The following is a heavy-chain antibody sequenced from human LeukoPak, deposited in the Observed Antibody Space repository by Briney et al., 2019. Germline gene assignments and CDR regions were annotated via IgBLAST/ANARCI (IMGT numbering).Heavy chain of an antibody. CDR3: ARYSSSPSKAFDI. CDR1: GFTFSDYY. V-gene: IGHV3-11*04. J-gene: IGHJ3*02. CDR2: ISGRGDTI. Sequence: PGGSLRLSCAASGFTFSDYYMSWIRQAPGKGLEWVSYISGRGDTIFYADSVKGRFTISRDNAKNSLYLQMNSLRAEDTAVYYCARYSSSPSKAFDIWGQGTMVTVSS. D-gene: IGHD6-19*01.